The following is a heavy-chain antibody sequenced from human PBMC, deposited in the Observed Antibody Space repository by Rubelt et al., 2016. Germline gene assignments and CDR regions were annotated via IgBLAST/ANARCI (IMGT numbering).Heavy chain of an antibody. CDR3: AREEWFQSTPGA. Sequence: GKGLVWVSRINSDGSTTSYADSVKGRFTISRDNAKNTLYLQMNSLRAEDTAVYYCAREEWFQSTPGAWGQGTMVTVSS. J-gene: IGHJ5*02. V-gene: IGHV3-74*01. CDR2: INSDGSTT. D-gene: IGHD3-3*01.